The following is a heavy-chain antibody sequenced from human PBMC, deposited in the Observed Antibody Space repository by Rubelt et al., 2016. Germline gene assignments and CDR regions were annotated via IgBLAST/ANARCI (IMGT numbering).Heavy chain of an antibody. J-gene: IGHJ3*02. CDR3: ARATNWNYAFDI. Sequence: QVQLVQSGAEVKKSGASVKVSCKASGYTFSKYGINWVRQAPGQGLEWMGWISVNSGDTKYAQKLQGRVTMPPDTATSTAYMELTSLRSDDTAVYSCARATNWNYAFDIWGQGTMVTVSS. CDR2: ISVNSGDT. CDR1: GYTFSKYG. V-gene: IGHV1-18*01. D-gene: IGHD1-7*01.